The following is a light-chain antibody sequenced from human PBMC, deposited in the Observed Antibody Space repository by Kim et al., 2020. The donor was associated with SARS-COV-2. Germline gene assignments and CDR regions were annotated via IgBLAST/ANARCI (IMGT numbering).Light chain of an antibody. V-gene: IGKV3-20*01. Sequence: ESVLTQSPGALSSSPGERVTLSCRPSQRLTSSKLAWYQQKPGRAPRLLIYGASRRATGIPDRFDGGGSGTDFALAITRLEPEDFAVYYCEQDERLPGCLGQGTKREI. J-gene: IGKJ2*03. CDR1: QRLTSSK. CDR3: EQDERLPGC. CDR2: GAS.